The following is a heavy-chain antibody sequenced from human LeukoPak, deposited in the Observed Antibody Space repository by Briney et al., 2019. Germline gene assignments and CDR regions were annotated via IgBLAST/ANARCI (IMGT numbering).Heavy chain of an antibody. D-gene: IGHD5-24*01. CDR1: GFTFSTYW. CDR3: ARALDGTRNAFDI. V-gene: IGHV3-74*01. J-gene: IGHJ3*02. CDR2: ISSDGSST. Sequence: GGSLRLSCAASGFTFSTYWVHWVRQAPGEGLVWVSRISSDGSSTNYADSVKGRFTISGDSAKNTLYLQMNSLRAEDTAVYYCARALDGTRNAFDIWGQGTMVTVSS.